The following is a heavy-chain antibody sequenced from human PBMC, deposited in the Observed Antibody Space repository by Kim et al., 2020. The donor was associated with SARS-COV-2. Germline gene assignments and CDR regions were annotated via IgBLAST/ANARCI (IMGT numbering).Heavy chain of an antibody. J-gene: IGHJ4*02. D-gene: IGHD2-8*01. V-gene: IGHV1-2*02. CDR3: ARDYCTNGVCPFDY. Sequence: AQKFQGRVTMTRDTSISTAYMELSRLRSDDTAVYYCARDYCTNGVCPFDYWGQGTLVTVSS.